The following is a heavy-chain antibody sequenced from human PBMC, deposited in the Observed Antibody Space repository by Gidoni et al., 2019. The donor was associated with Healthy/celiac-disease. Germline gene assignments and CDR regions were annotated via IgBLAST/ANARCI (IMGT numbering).Heavy chain of an antibody. J-gene: IGHJ6*02. Sequence: EVPLVESGGGLVKPGGSLRLSCAASGFTFSSYSMNWVRQAPGKGLEWVSSISSSSSYIYYADSVKGRFTISRDNAKNSLYLQMNSLRAEDTAVYYCARDYSGYYYYGMDVWGQGTTVTVSS. CDR1: GFTFSSYS. CDR3: ARDYSGYYYYGMDV. V-gene: IGHV3-21*01. CDR2: ISSSSSYI. D-gene: IGHD4-4*01.